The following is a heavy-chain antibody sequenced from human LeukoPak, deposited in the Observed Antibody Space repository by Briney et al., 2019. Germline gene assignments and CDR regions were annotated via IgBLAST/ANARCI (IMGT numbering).Heavy chain of an antibody. CDR1: GGSISSSNW. Sequence: SETLSLTCAVSGGSISSSNWWNWVRQPPGKGLEWIGEIHHSGSTNYNPSLKSRVTISVDKSKNPFSLKLSSVTAADTAVYYCARSGGYYSGSGSYYNYFDYWGQGTLVTVSS. CDR3: ARSGGYYSGSGSYYNYFDY. J-gene: IGHJ4*02. V-gene: IGHV4-4*02. D-gene: IGHD3-10*01. CDR2: IHHSGST.